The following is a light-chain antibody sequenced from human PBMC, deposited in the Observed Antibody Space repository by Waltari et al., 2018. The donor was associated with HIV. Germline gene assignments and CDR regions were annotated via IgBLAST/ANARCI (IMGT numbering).Light chain of an antibody. CDR3: CSYAGNYTPFV. CDR2: DVS. J-gene: IGLJ1*01. V-gene: IGLV2-11*01. Sequence: QSALTQPRSVSGSPGQSVTISCTGTSSDVAAYNSVSWYQQHPGKAPKLMIYDVSGRPSGVPDRFSGSKSGNTASLTISGLQAEDEADYYCCSYAGNYTPFVFGTGTKVTVL. CDR1: SSDVAAYNS.